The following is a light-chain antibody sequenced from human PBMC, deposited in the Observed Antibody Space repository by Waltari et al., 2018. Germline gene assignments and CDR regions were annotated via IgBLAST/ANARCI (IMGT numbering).Light chain of an antibody. V-gene: IGLV2-14*02. Sequence: QSALTQPASVSGSPGQSITISCTGTSSDVGSYNLVSWYQHYPGTAPKLLIYGNNNRPSGVPDRFSGSKSGTSASLAITGLQAEDEADYYCQSYDTTLSGSAFGGGTKLTVL. J-gene: IGLJ2*01. CDR3: QSYDTTLSGSA. CDR2: GNN. CDR1: SSDVGSYNL.